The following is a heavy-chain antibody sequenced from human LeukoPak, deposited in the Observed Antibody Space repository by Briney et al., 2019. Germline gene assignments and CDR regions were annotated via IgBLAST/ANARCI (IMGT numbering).Heavy chain of an antibody. D-gene: IGHD3-3*01. CDR3: ARGPSYYDFWSGYYRDFQH. V-gene: IGHV4-34*01. Sequence: PSETLSLTCAVYGGSFSGYYWSWIRQPPGKGLEWIGAINHSGSTNYNPSLKSRVTISVDTSKNQFSLKLSSVTAADTAVYYCARGPSYYDFWSGYYRDFQHWGQGTLVTVSS. CDR2: INHSGST. J-gene: IGHJ1*01. CDR1: GGSFSGYY.